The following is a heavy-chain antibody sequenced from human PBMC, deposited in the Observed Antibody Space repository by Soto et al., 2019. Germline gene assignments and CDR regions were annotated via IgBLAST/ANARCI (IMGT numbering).Heavy chain of an antibody. CDR1: GGSFSGYY. V-gene: IGHV4-34*01. D-gene: IGHD5-12*01. J-gene: IGHJ4*02. Sequence: QVQLQQWGAGLLKPSETLSLTCAVYGGSFSGYYWSWIRQPPGKGLEWIGEINHSGSTNYNPSLKSRFTISLKTSKNQFSLKLSSVTAADTAVYYCARGKWLRSSIDYWGQGTLVTVSS. CDR2: INHSGST. CDR3: ARGKWLRSSIDY.